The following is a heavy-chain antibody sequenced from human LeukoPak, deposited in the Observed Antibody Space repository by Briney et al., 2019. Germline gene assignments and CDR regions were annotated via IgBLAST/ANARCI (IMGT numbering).Heavy chain of an antibody. CDR2: INPSGGST. Sequence: WASVKVSCKASGYTFTSYYMHWVRQAPGQGLEWMGIINPSGGSTSYAQKFQGRVTMTRDTSTSTVYMELSSLRSGDTAVYYCATPGKEYCSGPHDAFDIWGQGIMVTVSS. CDR3: ATPGKEYCSGPHDAFDI. V-gene: IGHV1-46*01. D-gene: IGHD6-19*01. J-gene: IGHJ3*02. CDR1: GYTFTSYY.